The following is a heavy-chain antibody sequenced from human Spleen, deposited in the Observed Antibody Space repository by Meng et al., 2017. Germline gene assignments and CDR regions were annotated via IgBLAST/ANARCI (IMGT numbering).Heavy chain of an antibody. V-gene: IGHV1-18*01. D-gene: IGHD5-24*01. CDR1: GYTFTSYG. CDR2: ISAYNGNT. Sequence: QVQLVWSGAGVKKPGASVKVSCKASGYTFTSYGISWVRQAPGQGLEWMGWISAYNGNTNYAQKLQGRVTMTTDTSTSTAYMELRSLRSDDTAVYYCARDSEMATITWYFDLWGRGTLVTVSS. CDR3: ARDSEMATITWYFDL. J-gene: IGHJ2*01.